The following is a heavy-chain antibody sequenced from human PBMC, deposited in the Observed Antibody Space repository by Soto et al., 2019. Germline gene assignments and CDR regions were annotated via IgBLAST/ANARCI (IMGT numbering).Heavy chain of an antibody. CDR3: ARDKDYDFWSGYYSYYYYYGMDV. V-gene: IGHV1-18*04. D-gene: IGHD3-3*01. CDR2: ISAYNGNT. Sequence: GASVKVSCKASGYTFTSYGISWVRQAPGQGLEWMGWISAYNGNTNYAQKLQGRVTMTTDTSTSTAYMELRSLRSDDTAVYYCARDKDYDFWSGYYSYYYYYGMDVWGQGTTVTVS. CDR1: GYTFTSYG. J-gene: IGHJ6*02.